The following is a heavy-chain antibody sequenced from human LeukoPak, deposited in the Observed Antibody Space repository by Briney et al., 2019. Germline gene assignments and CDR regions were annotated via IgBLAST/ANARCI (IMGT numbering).Heavy chain of an antibody. CDR3: ARVDYGDLTGLDV. CDR2: IYYSGST. V-gene: IGHV4-39*07. D-gene: IGHD4-17*01. CDR1: GGSISSSSYY. Sequence: SETLSLTCTVSGGSISSSSYYWGWIRQPPGKGLEWIGSIYYSGSTYYNPSLKSRVTISVDTSKNQFSLKLSSVTAADTAVYFCARVDYGDLTGLDVWGKGTTVTVSS. J-gene: IGHJ6*04.